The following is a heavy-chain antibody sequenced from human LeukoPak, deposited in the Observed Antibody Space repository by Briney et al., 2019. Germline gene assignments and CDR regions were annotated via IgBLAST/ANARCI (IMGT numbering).Heavy chain of an antibody. Sequence: PSETLSLTCTVSGGSISSSCYYWGWLRQPPGKGLEWFGSIYDSGSTYYIPSLKRRVTIPVDTSKDQFSLKLSAVTAADTAVYYCARSSILTGYSAFVYWGQGTLVTVSS. CDR3: ARSSILTGYSAFVY. D-gene: IGHD3-9*01. V-gene: IGHV4-39*01. CDR2: IYDSGST. CDR1: GGSISSSCYY. J-gene: IGHJ4*02.